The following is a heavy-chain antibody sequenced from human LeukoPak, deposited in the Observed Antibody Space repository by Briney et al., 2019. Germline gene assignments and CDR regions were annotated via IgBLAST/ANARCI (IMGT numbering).Heavy chain of an antibody. V-gene: IGHV3-30-3*01. J-gene: IGHJ4*02. D-gene: IGHD6-19*01. Sequence: GGSLRLSCAASGFTFSSYAMHWVRQAPGKGLEWVAVIPYDGSNKYYADSVKGRFTISRDNSKNTLYLQMNSLRAEGTAVYYCARDLYPLAVAASGYWGQGTLVTVSS. CDR2: IPYDGSNK. CDR1: GFTFSSYA. CDR3: ARDLYPLAVAASGY.